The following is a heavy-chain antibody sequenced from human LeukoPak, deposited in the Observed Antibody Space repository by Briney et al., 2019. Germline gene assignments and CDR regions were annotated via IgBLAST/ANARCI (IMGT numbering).Heavy chain of an antibody. CDR2: IIPIFGTA. CDR1: GGTFSSYA. D-gene: IGHD4-17*01. V-gene: IGHV1-69*05. Sequence: SVKVYCNASGGTFSSYALSWVRQAPGQGLEWMGRIIPIFGTANYAQKFQGRVTITTDESTSTAYMELSSLRSEDTAVYYCSRHAGDYENYYYYMDVWGKGTTVTVSS. CDR3: SRHAGDYENYYYYMDV. J-gene: IGHJ6*03.